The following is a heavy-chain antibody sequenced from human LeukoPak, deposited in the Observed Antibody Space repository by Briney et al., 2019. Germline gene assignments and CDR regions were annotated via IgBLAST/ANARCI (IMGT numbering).Heavy chain of an antibody. CDR2: ISGSGGST. CDR1: GFTFSSYA. J-gene: IGHJ6*02. CDR3: AKDRVTTLPLYYYYGMDV. D-gene: IGHD4-11*01. Sequence: PGGSLRLSCAASGFTFSSYAMSWVRQAPGKGLEWVSAISGSGGSTYYADSVKGRFTISRDNSKNTLNLQMNSLRAEDTAVYYCAKDRVTTLPLYYYYGMDVWGQGTTVTVSS. V-gene: IGHV3-23*01.